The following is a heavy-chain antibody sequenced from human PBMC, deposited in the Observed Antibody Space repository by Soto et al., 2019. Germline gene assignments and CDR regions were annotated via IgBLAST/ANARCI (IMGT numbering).Heavy chain of an antibody. D-gene: IGHD3-3*01. Sequence: PGGSLRLSCAASGFTFSSYGMHWVRQAPGKGLEWVAVISYDGSNKYYADSVKGRFTISRDNSKNTLYLQMNSLRAEDTAVYYCAKDLHRDFWSGYYNSYYYYYGMDVWGQGTTVTVSS. CDR1: GFTFSSYG. CDR2: ISYDGSNK. V-gene: IGHV3-30*18. J-gene: IGHJ6*02. CDR3: AKDLHRDFWSGYYNSYYYYYGMDV.